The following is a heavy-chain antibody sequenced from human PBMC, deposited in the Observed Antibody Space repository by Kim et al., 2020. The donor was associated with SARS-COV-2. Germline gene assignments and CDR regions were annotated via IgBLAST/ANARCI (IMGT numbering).Heavy chain of an antibody. CDR1: GGSFSGYY. J-gene: IGHJ4*02. D-gene: IGHD6-19*01. CDR2: INHSGST. Sequence: SETLSLTCAVYGGSFSGYYWSWIRQPQGKGLEWIGEINHSGSTNYNPSLKSRVTISVDTSKNQFSLKLSSVTAADTAVYYCARVIAVAGTGRNYFDYWGQGTLVTVSS. V-gene: IGHV4-34*01. CDR3: ARVIAVAGTGRNYFDY.